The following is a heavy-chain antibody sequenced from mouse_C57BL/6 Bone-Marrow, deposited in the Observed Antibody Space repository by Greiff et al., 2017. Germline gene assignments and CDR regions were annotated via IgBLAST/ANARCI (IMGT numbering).Heavy chain of an antibody. J-gene: IGHJ2*01. CDR1: GYAFSSSW. D-gene: IGHD2-10*01. Sequence: QVQLQQSGPELVKPGASVKISCTASGYAFSSSWMNWVKQRPGKGLEWIGRIYPGDGDTNYNGKFKGKATLTADKSSSTAYMQLSSLTSEDSAVYFCARSRGTYSCFDYWGQGTTLTVSS. V-gene: IGHV1-82*01. CDR3: ARSRGTYSCFDY. CDR2: IYPGDGDT.